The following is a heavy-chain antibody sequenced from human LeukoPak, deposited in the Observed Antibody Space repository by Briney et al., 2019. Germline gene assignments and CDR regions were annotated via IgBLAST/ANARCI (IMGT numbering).Heavy chain of an antibody. D-gene: IGHD2-15*01. J-gene: IGHJ6*03. CDR1: GGSISSGDYC. Sequence: SETLSLTCTVSGGSISSGDYCWSWIRQPPGKGLEWIGYIYYGGSTYYTPSLKRRVTISVDTSKNQFSLKLSSVTAADTAVYYCARGPHCSGGSCYSPYYYYYMDVWGKGTTVTVSS. CDR2: IYYGGST. CDR3: ARGPHCSGGSCYSPYYYYYMDV. V-gene: IGHV4-30-4*08.